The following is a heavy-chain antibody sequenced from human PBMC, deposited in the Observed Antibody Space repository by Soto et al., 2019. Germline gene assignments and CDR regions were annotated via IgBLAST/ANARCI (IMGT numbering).Heavy chain of an antibody. CDR3: ARRRSAAGSFGIPFYYYYYGMDV. J-gene: IGHJ6*02. V-gene: IGHV1-8*01. CDR1: GYTFTSYD. D-gene: IGHD6-13*01. CDR2: MNPNSGNT. Sequence: ASVKVSWKASGYTFTSYDINWVRQATGQGLGWMGWMNPNSGNTGCAQKFQGRVTMTRNTSISTAYMELSSLRSEDTAVYYCARRRSAAGSFGIPFYYYYYGMDVWGQGTTVTVSS.